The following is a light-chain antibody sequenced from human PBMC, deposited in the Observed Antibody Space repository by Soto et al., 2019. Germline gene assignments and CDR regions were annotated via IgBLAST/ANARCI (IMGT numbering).Light chain of an antibody. CDR1: QSISSY. Sequence: DIKMTQSPSSLSASVGDIVTITCRASQSISSYLNWYQQKPGKAPNLLIYAASSLQSGVPSRFSGSGSGTDFTLTISRLQPEDFATYYCQQCYSTPWTFGQGTKVDNK. J-gene: IGKJ1*01. CDR2: AAS. V-gene: IGKV1-39*01. CDR3: QQCYSTPWT.